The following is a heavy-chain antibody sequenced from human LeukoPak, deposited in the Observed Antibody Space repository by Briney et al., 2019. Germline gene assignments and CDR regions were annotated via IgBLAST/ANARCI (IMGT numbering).Heavy chain of an antibody. J-gene: IGHJ6*02. CDR3: AAVRSSYYYYGMDV. CDR2: IVVGSGNT. V-gene: IGHV1-58*02. D-gene: IGHD6-6*01. Sequence: SVKVSCKASGFTFTSSTMQWVRQARGQGLEWIGWIVVGSGNTHYAQKFQERVTITRDMSTSTAYMELSSLRSEDTAVYYCAAVRSSYYYYGMDVWGQGATVTVSS. CDR1: GFTFTSST.